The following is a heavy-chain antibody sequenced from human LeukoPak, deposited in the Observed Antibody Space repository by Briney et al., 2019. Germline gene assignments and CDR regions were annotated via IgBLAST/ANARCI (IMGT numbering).Heavy chain of an antibody. Sequence: ASVKVSCKASGYIFTGYYMHWVRQAPEQGLEWMGWIDPNTGGTKYAQKFQGWVTMTRDTSISTAYMELTSDDTAVYYCARGDSDGYGDFDYWGQGTPVTVSS. CDR2: IDPNTGGT. CDR1: GYIFTGYY. V-gene: IGHV1-2*04. CDR3: ARGDSDGYGDFDY. J-gene: IGHJ4*02. D-gene: IGHD5-18*01.